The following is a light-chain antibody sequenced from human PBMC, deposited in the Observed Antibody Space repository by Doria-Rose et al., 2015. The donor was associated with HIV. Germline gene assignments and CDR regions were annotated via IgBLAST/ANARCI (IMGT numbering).Light chain of an antibody. Sequence: DIQVTQSPESLGMSLGERATLNCKSNQSLLYTSTNFLAWYQQKPGQPPKLSIYWASTWQSGVPAQFSGSGSGTEFTLTISSLEAEDVAVYYCQQYYDTPSFGPGTTVDIK. CDR1: QSLLYTSTNF. CDR3: QQYYDTPS. J-gene: IGKJ3*01. V-gene: IGKV4-1*01. CDR2: WAS.